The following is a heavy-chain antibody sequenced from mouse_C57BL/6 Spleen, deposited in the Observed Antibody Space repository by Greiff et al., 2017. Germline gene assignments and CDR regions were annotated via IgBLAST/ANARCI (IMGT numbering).Heavy chain of an antibody. J-gene: IGHJ3*01. CDR1: GFTFSDYG. CDR2: ISSGSSTT. CDR3: ARPSGYFFAY. V-gene: IGHV5-17*01. Sequence: EVKVVESGGGLVKPGGSLKLSCAASGFTFSDYGMHWVRQAPEKGLEWVAYISSGSSTTYYADTVKGRFTISRDNAKNTLFLQMTSLKSEDTAMYYCARPSGYFFAYWGQGTLVTVSA. D-gene: IGHD2-3*01.